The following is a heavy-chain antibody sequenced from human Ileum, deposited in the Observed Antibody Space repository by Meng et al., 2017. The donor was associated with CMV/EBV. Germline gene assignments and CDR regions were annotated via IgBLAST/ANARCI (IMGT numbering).Heavy chain of an antibody. CDR1: FTLSNAW. J-gene: IGHJ4*02. CDR2: IKSNSDGGAT. Sequence: FTLSNAWMNWVRQAPGKGPEWVGRIKSNSDGGATDYTAPVRGRFTISRDDSQNTLYLQMNSLETEDTGVYYCATDRLLSSRWYFDYWGQGTRVTVSS. CDR3: ATDRLLSSRWYFDY. V-gene: IGHV3-15*07. D-gene: IGHD6-13*01.